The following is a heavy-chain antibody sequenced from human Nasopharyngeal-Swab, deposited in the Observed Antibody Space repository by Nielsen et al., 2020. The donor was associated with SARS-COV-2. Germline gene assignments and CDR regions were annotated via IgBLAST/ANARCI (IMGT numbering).Heavy chain of an antibody. D-gene: IGHD2-15*01. CDR1: GFTFSDYY. CDR3: ARVAWDIVVVVAAGAPDY. CDR2: ISSSSSYT. Sequence: GESLKISCAASGFTFSDYYMSWIRQAPGKRLEWVSYISSSSSYTNYADSVKGRFTISRDNAKNSLYLQMNSLRAEDTAVYYCARVAWDIVVVVAAGAPDYWGQGTLVTVSS. V-gene: IGHV3-11*05. J-gene: IGHJ4*02.